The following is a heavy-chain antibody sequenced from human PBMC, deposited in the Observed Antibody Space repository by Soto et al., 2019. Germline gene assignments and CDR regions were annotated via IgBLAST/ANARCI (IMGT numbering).Heavy chain of an antibody. J-gene: IGHJ4*02. CDR2: IIPIFGTA. Sequence: SVKVSCKASGGTFSSYAISWVQQAPGQGLEWMGGIIPIFGTANYAQKFQGRVTITADESTSTAYMELSSLRSEDTAVYYCARVDYYGSGSYDFHFDYWGQGTLVTVSS. CDR3: ARVDYYGSGSYDFHFDY. V-gene: IGHV1-69*13. CDR1: GGTFSSYA. D-gene: IGHD3-10*01.